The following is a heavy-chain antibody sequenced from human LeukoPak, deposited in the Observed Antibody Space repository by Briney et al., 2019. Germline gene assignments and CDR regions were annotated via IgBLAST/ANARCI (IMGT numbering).Heavy chain of an antibody. CDR3: ARDRGYYYDSSGYCDY. CDR2: IIPILGIA. J-gene: IGHJ4*02. CDR1: GGTFSSYA. V-gene: IGHV1-69*04. D-gene: IGHD3-22*01. Sequence: SVKVSCKASGGTFSSYAISWVRQAPGQGVEWMGRIIPILGIANYAQKFQGRVTITADKSTSPAYMELSSLRSEDTAVYYCARDRGYYYDSSGYCDYWGQGTLVTDSS.